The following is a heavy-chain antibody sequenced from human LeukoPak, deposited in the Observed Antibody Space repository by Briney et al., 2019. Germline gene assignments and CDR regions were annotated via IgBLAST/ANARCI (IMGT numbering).Heavy chain of an antibody. CDR2: ISSSGSTI. D-gene: IGHD6-13*01. CDR1: GFTFSDYY. V-gene: IGHV3-11*04. J-gene: IGHJ6*03. Sequence: GALRLSCAASGFTFSDYYMSWIRQAPGKGLEWVSYISSSGSTIYYADSVKGRFTISRDNAKNSLYLQMNSLRAEDTAVYYCARVFMAAGTFYYYYMDVWGKGTTVTVSS. CDR3: ARVFMAAGTFYYYYMDV.